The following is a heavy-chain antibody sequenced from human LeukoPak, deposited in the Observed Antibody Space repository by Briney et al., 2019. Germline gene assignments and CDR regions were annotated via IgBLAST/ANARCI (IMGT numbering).Heavy chain of an antibody. J-gene: IGHJ3*02. CDR3: AKVRMSMIVVVFGDAFDI. D-gene: IGHD3-22*01. Sequence: GGSLRLSCAASGFTFSNYGMSWVRPALGGGVGWGSAIFGSGDSTYYADSVKGRFTISRDNSKNTLYLQMNSLRAEDTAVYYCAKVRMSMIVVVFGDAFDIWGQGTMVTVSS. V-gene: IGHV3-23*01. CDR2: IFGSGDST. CDR1: GFTFSNYG.